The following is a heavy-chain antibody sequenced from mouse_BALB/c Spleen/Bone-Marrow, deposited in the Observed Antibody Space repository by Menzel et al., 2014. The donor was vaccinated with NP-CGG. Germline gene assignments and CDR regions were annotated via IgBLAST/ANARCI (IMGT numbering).Heavy chain of an antibody. V-gene: IGHV1S127*01. CDR1: GYTFTSYW. Sequence: QVQLQQSGAELVKPGASVKMSCKASGYTFTSYWMHWVKQRPGQGLEWIGVIDPSDSYTSYNQKFKGKATLTVDTSSSTAYMQLSGVTSEDSAVYCCTRWGTTVVACYAMGYWGQGTSVTVSS. CDR2: IDPSDSYT. J-gene: IGHJ4*01. CDR3: TRWGTTVVACYAMGY. D-gene: IGHD1-1*01.